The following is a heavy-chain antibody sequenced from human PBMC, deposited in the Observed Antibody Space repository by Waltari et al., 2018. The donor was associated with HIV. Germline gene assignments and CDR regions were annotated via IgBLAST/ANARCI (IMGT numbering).Heavy chain of an antibody. V-gene: IGHV3-21*02. D-gene: IGHD2-2*01. J-gene: IGHJ4*02. CDR1: GFPFTRYT. CDR3: VRDDPGYEPIDY. Sequence: VRLMESGGGLVEPGGSLTIACAASGFPFTRYTMNWIRHITGKGLEWLASINRDNRESYYIDSIKGRFTISRDNAANSVFLHMDRLRVDDTAQYFCVRDDPGYEPIDYWGRGTRVTVSS. CDR2: INRDNRES.